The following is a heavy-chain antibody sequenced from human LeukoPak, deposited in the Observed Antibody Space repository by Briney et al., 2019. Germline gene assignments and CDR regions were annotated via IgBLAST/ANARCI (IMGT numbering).Heavy chain of an antibody. CDR3: AKARWEPNFDY. V-gene: IGHV3-7*03. D-gene: IGHD1-26*01. CDR1: GFTFSSYW. CDR2: IKQDGSEK. Sequence: GGSLRLSCAASGFTFSSYWMSWVRQAPGKGLEWVANIKQDGSEKYYVDSVKGRFTISRDNAKGSLYLQMNSLTTEDTALYYCAKARWEPNFDYWGQGTLVTVSS. J-gene: IGHJ4*02.